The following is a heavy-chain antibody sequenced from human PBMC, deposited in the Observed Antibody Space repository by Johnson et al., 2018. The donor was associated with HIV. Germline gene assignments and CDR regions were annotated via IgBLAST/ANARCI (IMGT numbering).Heavy chain of an antibody. CDR2: FYSGGST. J-gene: IGHJ3*02. Sequence: EKLVETGGGLIQPGGSLRVSCAASGFTVSSNYMSWVRQAPGKGLEWVSGFYSGGSTYYADSVKGRFIISRDNSKNTLYLQMNSLRVEDTAVYYCASGAYSSSLTFDI. CDR1: GFTVSSNY. CDR3: ASGAYSSSLTFDI. V-gene: IGHV3-53*02. D-gene: IGHD6-6*01.